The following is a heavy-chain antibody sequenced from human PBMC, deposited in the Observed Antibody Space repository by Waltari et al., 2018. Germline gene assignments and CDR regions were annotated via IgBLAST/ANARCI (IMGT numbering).Heavy chain of an antibody. V-gene: IGHV3-9*01. J-gene: IGHJ3*02. CDR3: ANLHYYDSSGFDAFDI. Sequence: EVQLVESGGGLVQPGRSLRLSCAASGFTFDDYAMHWVRQAPGKGLEWVSGISWNSASIGYADSVKGRFTISRDNAKNSLYLQMNSLRAEDTALYYCANLHYYDSSGFDAFDIWGQGTMVTVSS. D-gene: IGHD3-22*01. CDR1: GFTFDDYA. CDR2: ISWNSASI.